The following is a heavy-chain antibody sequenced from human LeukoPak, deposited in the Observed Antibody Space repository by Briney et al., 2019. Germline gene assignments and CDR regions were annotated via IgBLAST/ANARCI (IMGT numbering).Heavy chain of an antibody. D-gene: IGHD2-2*01. CDR1: GVTFSNYW. CDR3: ARDQGVPAAYYFDF. J-gene: IGHJ4*02. CDR2: INFDASRT. Sequence: GGSLRLSCAASGVTFSNYWMHWVRQAPGKGPVWVSRINFDASRTTYADSVKGRFTISRDSAKNTLYLQMDSLGAEDTAVYFCARDQGVPAAYYFDFWGQGSLVTASS. V-gene: IGHV3-74*01.